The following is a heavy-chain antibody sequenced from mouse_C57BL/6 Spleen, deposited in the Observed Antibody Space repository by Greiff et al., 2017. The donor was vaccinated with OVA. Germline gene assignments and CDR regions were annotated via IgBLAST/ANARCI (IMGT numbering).Heavy chain of an antibody. CDR1: GFNIKNTY. V-gene: IGHV14-3*01. J-gene: IGHJ3*01. D-gene: IGHD2-3*01. CDR3: ARREDGYYSWFAY. CDR2: IDPANGNT. Sequence: EVQLQQSVAELVRPGASVKLSCTASGFNIKNTYIHWVKQRPEQGLEWIGRIDPANGNTKYAPKFQGKATITADTSSNTAYLQLSSLTSEDTAIYYCARREDGYYSWFAYWGQGTLVTVSA.